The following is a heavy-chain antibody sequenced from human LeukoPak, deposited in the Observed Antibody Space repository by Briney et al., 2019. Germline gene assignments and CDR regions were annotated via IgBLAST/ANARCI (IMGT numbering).Heavy chain of an antibody. CDR1: GFTFSSYS. CDR3: ARGSIAVAGTGNY. V-gene: IGHV3-21*01. J-gene: IGHJ4*02. Sequence: PGGSLRLSCAASGFTFSSYSMNWVRQAPGKGLEWVSSISSSSSYIYYADSVKGRFTISRGNAKNSLYLQMNSLRAEDTAVYYCARGSIAVAGTGNYWGQGTLVTVSS. D-gene: IGHD6-19*01. CDR2: ISSSSSYI.